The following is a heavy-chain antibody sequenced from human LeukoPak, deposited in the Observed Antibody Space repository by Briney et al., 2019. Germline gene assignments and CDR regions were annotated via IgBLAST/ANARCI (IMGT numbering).Heavy chain of an antibody. Sequence: PSETLSLTCAVSGYSISSGYYWDWIRQPPGKGLEWIGSIYHSGSTYYNPSLKSRVTISVDTSKNQFSLKLSSVTAADTAVYYCATKIAAAGTMAGWCDPWGQGTLVTVSS. D-gene: IGHD6-13*01. J-gene: IGHJ5*01. CDR3: ATKIAAAGTMAGWCDP. V-gene: IGHV4-38-2*01. CDR2: IYHSGST. CDR1: GYSISSGYY.